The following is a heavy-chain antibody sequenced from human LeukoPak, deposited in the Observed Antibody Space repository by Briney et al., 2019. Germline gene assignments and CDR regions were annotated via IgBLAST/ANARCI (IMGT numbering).Heavy chain of an antibody. J-gene: IGHJ6*02. CDR3: ARDPNYGDYYYYGMDV. CDR2: IYHSGST. CDR1: GGSFSGYY. Sequence: SETLSLTCAVYGGSFSGYYWSWIRQPPGKGLEWIGEIYHSGSTNYNPSLKSRVTISVDKSKNQFSLKLSSVTAADTAVYYCARDPNYGDYYYYGMDVWGQGTTVTVSS. D-gene: IGHD4-17*01. V-gene: IGHV4-34*01.